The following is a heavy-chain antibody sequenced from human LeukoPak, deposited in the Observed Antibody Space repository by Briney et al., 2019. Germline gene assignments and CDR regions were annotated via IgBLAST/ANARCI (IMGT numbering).Heavy chain of an antibody. D-gene: IGHD2-2*01. CDR1: GYTFTSYA. CDR2: INTNTGNP. V-gene: IGHV7-4-1*02. J-gene: IGHJ4*02. CDR3: ARDVEGACSSTSCYVSGQSDY. Sequence: ASVKVSCKASGYTFTSYAMNWVRQAPGQGLEWMGWINTNTGNPTYAQGFTGRFVFSLDTSVSTAYLQISSLKAEDTAVYYCARDVEGACSSTSCYVSGQSDYWGQGTLVTVSS.